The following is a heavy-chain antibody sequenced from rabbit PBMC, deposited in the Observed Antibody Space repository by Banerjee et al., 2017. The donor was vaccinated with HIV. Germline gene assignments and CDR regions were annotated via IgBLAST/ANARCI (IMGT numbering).Heavy chain of an antibody. D-gene: IGHD4-2*01. CDR3: ARCYAVAAVYIDGFFFTL. CDR1: AFSFSNKYE. V-gene: IGHV1S45*01. Sequence: QEQLEESGGDLVKPEGSLTLTCTASAFSFSNKYEMFCVRQAPGKGLEWIACINTSIGNPFYAIRAKGRFTISKASSATVTLQMTSLTAADSATYFCARCYAVAAVYIDGFFFTLSGPRTLVPV. CDR2: INTSIGNP. J-gene: IGHJ4*01.